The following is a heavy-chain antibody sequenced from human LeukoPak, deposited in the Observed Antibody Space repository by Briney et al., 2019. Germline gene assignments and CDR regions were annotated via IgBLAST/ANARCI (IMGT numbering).Heavy chain of an antibody. CDR3: ARESYMVRGVL. J-gene: IGHJ4*02. Sequence: MPSETLSLTCTVSGGSISSGDYYWSWIRQPPGKGLEWIGYIYYSGSTYYNPSLKSRVTISVDTSKNQSSLKLSSVTAADTAVYYCARESYMVRGVLWGQGTLVTVSS. V-gene: IGHV4-30-4*01. CDR2: IYYSGST. D-gene: IGHD3-10*01. CDR1: GGSISSGDYY.